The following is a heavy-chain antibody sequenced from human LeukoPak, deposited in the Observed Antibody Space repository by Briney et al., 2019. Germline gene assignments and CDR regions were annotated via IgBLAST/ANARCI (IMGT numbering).Heavy chain of an antibody. CDR1: GYTFTGYY. D-gene: IGHD4-23*01. CDR3: ARDLYGGTSATFDY. CDR2: INPNSGGT. V-gene: IGHV1-2*02. Sequence: ASVKVSCKASGYTFTGYYMHWVRQAPGQGLEWMGWINPNSGGTYYAQKFQGRVTMTSDTSICTAYMELSRLRSDNTAVYYCARDLYGGTSATFDYWGQGTLVTVSS. J-gene: IGHJ4*02.